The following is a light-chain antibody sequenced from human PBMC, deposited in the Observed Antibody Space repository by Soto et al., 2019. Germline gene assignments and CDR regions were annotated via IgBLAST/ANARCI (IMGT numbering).Light chain of an antibody. CDR3: QQSSSTPQT. CDR2: VAS. CDR1: QSISSY. Sequence: DIQMTQSPSSLSASVGDRVTITCRASQSISSYLHWYQQKPGKAPKLLINVASTLQSGVPSRFSGSGSGTDFTPAITSLQPEDFATYYCQQSSSTPQTFGGGTRVEIK. J-gene: IGKJ4*01. V-gene: IGKV1-39*01.